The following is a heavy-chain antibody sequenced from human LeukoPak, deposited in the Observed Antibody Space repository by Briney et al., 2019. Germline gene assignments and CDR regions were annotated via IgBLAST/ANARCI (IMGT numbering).Heavy chain of an antibody. CDR2: INHSGST. J-gene: IGHJ5*02. CDR1: GGSFSGYY. CDR3: ARAETDGRPYVDP. V-gene: IGHV4-34*01. D-gene: IGHD5-24*01. Sequence: KPSETLSLTCAVYGGSFSGYYWSWIRQPPGKGLEWIGEINHSGSTNYNPSLKSRVTISVDTSKNQFSLKLSSVTAADTAVYYCARAETDGRPYVDPWGQGTLVTVSS.